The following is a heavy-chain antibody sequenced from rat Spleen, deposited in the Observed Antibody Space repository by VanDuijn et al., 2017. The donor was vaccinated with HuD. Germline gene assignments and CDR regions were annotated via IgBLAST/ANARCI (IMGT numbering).Heavy chain of an antibody. J-gene: IGHJ1*01. CDR3: TREETLYWYFDF. V-gene: IGHV5-27*01. Sequence: EVQLVESGGGLVQPGRSLKLSCAASGFTFSNYDMAWVRQAPTKGLEWVASISPSGGSTYYRDSVKGRFTISRDDAKSILYLQMNSLRSEDTATYYCTREETLYWYFDFWGPGTMVTVSS. CDR2: ISPSGGST. D-gene: IGHD3-4*01. CDR1: GFTFSNYD.